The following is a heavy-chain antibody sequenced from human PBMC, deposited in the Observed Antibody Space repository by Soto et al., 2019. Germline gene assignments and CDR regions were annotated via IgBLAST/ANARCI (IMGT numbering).Heavy chain of an antibody. V-gene: IGHV1-69*02. CDR2: IIPILGIA. Sequence: ASVKVSCKASGGTFSSYTISWVRQAPGQGLEWMGRIIPILGIANYAQKFQGRVTITADKSTSTAYMELSSLRSEDTAVYYCARAKITMVRGVIISSWFDPWGQGTLVTVSS. J-gene: IGHJ5*02. D-gene: IGHD3-10*01. CDR3: ARAKITMVRGVIISSWFDP. CDR1: GGTFSSYT.